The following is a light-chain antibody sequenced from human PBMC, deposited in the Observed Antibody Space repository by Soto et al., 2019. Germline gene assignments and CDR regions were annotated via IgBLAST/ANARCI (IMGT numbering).Light chain of an antibody. CDR1: QRVSSNY. V-gene: IGKV3-20*01. Sequence: EIVLTQSPGTLSLSPGERATLSCRASQRVSSNYLAWYQQKPGQAPRLLIYNAYNRATGIPDRFSGSGSGTDFTLTISRLEPEDFAVYYCHQYHNSPRTFGQGTKVEIK. CDR3: HQYHNSPRT. J-gene: IGKJ1*01. CDR2: NAY.